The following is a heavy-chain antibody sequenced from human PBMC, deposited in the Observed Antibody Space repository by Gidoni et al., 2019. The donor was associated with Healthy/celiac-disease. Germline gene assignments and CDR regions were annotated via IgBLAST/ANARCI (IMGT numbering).Heavy chain of an antibody. CDR1: GGSFSGYY. V-gene: IGHV4-34*01. CDR3: ARARYNWNGLDY. Sequence: QVQLQQWGAGLLKPSETLSLTCAVYGGSFSGYYWSWIRQPPGKGLEWIGEINHSGSTNYNPSLKSRVTISVDTSKNQFSLKLSSVTAADTAVYYCARARYNWNGLDYWGQGTLVTVSS. CDR2: INHSGST. D-gene: IGHD1-1*01. J-gene: IGHJ4*02.